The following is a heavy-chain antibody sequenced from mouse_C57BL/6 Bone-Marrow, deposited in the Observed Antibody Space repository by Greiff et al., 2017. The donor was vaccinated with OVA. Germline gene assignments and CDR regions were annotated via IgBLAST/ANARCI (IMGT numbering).Heavy chain of an antibody. J-gene: IGHJ1*03. CDR2: IDPEYGET. Sequence: EVQLQQSGAELVKPGASVKLSCTASGFNIKDYYMHWVKQRTEQGLEWIGRIDPEYGETKYAPKFQGKATITADTSSNTAYLQLSRLTSEDTAVYYCAREGLLLDFDVWGTGTTVTVSS. D-gene: IGHD2-3*01. V-gene: IGHV14-2*01. CDR1: GFNIKDYY. CDR3: AREGLLLDFDV.